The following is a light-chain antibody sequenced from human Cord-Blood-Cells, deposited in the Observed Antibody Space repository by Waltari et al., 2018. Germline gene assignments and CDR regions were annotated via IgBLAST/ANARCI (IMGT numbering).Light chain of an antibody. CDR2: WAS. CDR3: QQYYSTPFT. J-gene: IGKJ3*01. CDR1: PSVLYSSNNKNY. Sequence: DILLTQSPYSLAVSLGEKATSNCKSSPSVLYSSNNKNYLACYQQKPGQPPMLLIYWASTRESGVPDRFSGNGSGTDFTLTISSLQAEDVAVYYCQQYYSTPFTFGPGTKVDIK. V-gene: IGKV4-1*01.